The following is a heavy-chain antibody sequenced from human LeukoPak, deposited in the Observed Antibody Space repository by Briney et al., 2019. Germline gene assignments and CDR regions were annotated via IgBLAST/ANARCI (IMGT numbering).Heavy chain of an antibody. CDR3: ARENGDYELGYFDY. V-gene: IGHV3-21*01. CDR1: GFTFSSYS. J-gene: IGHJ4*02. Sequence: GGSLRLSCAASGFTFSSYSMNWVRQAPGKGLEWVSSISSSSSYIYYADSVKGRFTISRDNSKNTLYLQMNSLRAEDTAVYYCARENGDYELGYFDYWGQGTLVTVSS. D-gene: IGHD4-17*01. CDR2: ISSSSSYI.